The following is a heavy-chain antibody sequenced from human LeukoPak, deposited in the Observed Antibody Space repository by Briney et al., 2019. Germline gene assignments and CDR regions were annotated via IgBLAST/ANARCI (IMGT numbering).Heavy chain of an antibody. D-gene: IGHD6-13*01. Sequence: VSXKASGYTFTSYGISWVRQAPGQGLEGMGWISAYNGNTNYSQKLQGRVTITTDTSTSTAYMELRSLRSDDTAVYYCARERYSSSGIDYWGQGTLVTVSS. V-gene: IGHV1-18*01. CDR2: ISAYNGNT. J-gene: IGHJ4*02. CDR3: ARERYSSSGIDY. CDR1: GYTFTSYG.